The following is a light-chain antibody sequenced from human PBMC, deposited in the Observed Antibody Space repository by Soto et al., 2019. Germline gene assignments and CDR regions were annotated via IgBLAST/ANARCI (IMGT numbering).Light chain of an antibody. J-gene: IGKJ1*01. Sequence: DIEMTQSPSTLSASVGDRATITCRASQSVSSYLVWYQQKPGQAPRLLIYGASTRATGIPARFSGSGSGTEFTLTISSLQPDDFATYYCQHYNSYSEAFGQGTKVDIK. CDR2: GAS. V-gene: IGKV3-15*01. CDR1: QSVSSY. CDR3: QHYNSYSEA.